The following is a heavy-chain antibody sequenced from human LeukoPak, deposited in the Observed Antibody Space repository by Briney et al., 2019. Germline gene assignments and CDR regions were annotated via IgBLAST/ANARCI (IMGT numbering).Heavy chain of an antibody. D-gene: IGHD3-10*01. V-gene: IGHV4-34*01. CDR1: GGSFSGYY. Sequence: SETLSLTCAVYGGSFSGYYWSWIRQPPGKGLEWIGEINHSGSTNYNPSLKSRVTISVDTSKNQFSLKLSSVTAADTAVCYCARGSLRITMVRGVIIAFIFDYWGQGTLVTVSS. CDR2: INHSGST. J-gene: IGHJ4*02. CDR3: ARGSLRITMVRGVIIAFIFDY.